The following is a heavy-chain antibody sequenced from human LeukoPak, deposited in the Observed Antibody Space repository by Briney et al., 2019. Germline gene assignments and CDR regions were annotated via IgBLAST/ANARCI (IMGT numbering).Heavy chain of an antibody. V-gene: IGHV3-21*01. CDR1: GFTFSSYS. D-gene: IGHD3-9*01. CDR3: ARDNDLLRYFDWPLDY. J-gene: IGHJ4*02. CDR2: ISSSSSYI. Sequence: GGSLRLSCAASGFTFSSYSMNWVRQAPGKGLEWVSSISSSSSYIYYADSVKGRFTISRDNAKNSLYLQMNSLRAEDTAVYYCARDNDLLRYFDWPLDYWGQGTLVTVSS.